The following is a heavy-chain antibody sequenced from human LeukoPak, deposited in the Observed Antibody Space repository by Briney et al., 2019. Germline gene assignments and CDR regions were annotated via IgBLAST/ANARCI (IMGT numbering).Heavy chain of an antibody. CDR2: FDPEDGET. CDR3: ATSYYYESSGYLDY. D-gene: IGHD3-22*01. J-gene: IGHJ4*02. V-gene: IGHV1-24*01. CDR1: GYTLTELS. Sequence: ASVKVSCKVSGYTLTELSMHWVRQAPGKGLEWMGGFDPEDGETIYAQKFQGRVTMTEATSTDTAYMELSSLRSEDTAVYYCATSYYYESSGYLDYWGQGTLVTVSS.